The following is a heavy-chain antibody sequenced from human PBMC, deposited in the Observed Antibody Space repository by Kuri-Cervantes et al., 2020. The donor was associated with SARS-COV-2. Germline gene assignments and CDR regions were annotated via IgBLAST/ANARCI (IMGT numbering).Heavy chain of an antibody. J-gene: IGHJ6*02. CDR1: GFTFTSSA. Sequence: SVKVSCKASGFTFTSSAMQWVRQARGQRLEWIGWNVVGSGNTNYAQKFQERVTITRDMSTSTAYMELSSLRSEDTAVYYCAAPITGTTDYYYYYGMDVWGQGATVTVSS. V-gene: IGHV1-58*02. CDR3: AAPITGTTDYYYYYGMDV. CDR2: NVVGSGNT. D-gene: IGHD1-7*01.